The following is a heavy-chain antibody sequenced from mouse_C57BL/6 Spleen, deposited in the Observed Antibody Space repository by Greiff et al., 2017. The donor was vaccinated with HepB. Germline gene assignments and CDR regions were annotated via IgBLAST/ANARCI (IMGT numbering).Heavy chain of an antibody. V-gene: IGHV3-6*01. Sequence: DVQLQESGPGLVKPSQSLSLTCSVTGYSITSGYYWNWIRQFPGNKLEWMGYISYDGSNNYNPSLKNRISITRDTSKNQFFLKLNSVTTEDTATYYCAREGTAYYFDYWGQGTTLTVSS. CDR2: ISYDGSN. CDR3: AREGTAYYFDY. J-gene: IGHJ2*01. CDR1: GYSITSGYY. D-gene: IGHD3-3*01.